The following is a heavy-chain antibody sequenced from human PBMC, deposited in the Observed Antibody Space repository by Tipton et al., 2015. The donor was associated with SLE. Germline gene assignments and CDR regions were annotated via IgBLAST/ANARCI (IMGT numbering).Heavy chain of an antibody. CDR1: GGSISNYY. Sequence: LRLSCTVSGGSISNYYWSWIRQPPGKGLEWIGYIHYRGSTNYNPSLKSRVTISVDTSKNQFSLKLSSVTAADTAVYYCARAEMTTEGSIFYYYVDVWGKGTTVTVPS. D-gene: IGHD5-24*01. J-gene: IGHJ6*03. V-gene: IGHV4-59*01. CDR3: ARAEMTTEGSIFYYYVDV. CDR2: IHYRGST.